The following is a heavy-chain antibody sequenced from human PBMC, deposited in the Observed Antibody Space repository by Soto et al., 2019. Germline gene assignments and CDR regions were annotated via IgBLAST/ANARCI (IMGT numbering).Heavy chain of an antibody. CDR2: ISWNSGSI. CDR3: AKGGGGMDV. J-gene: IGHJ6*02. CDR1: GFTFDDYA. V-gene: IGHV3-9*01. Sequence: EVQLVESGGGLVQPGRSLRLSCAASGFTFDDYAMHWVRQAPGKGLEWVSGISWNSGSIGYADSVKGRFTISRDNAKNSLYLQMNSLRAEDTAFYYCAKGGGGMDVWGQGTTVTVSS. D-gene: IGHD3-16*01.